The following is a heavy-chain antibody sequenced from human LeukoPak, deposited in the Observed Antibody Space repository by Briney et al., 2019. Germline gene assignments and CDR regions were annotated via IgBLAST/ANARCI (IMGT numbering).Heavy chain of an antibody. CDR3: ARRQQLDYYFDY. CDR2: ISSSGSTI. Sequence: GGSLRLSCAASGFTFSDYYISWIRQAPGKGLEWVSYISSSGSTIYYADSVKGRFTISRDNAKNSLYLQMNSLRAEDTAVYYCARRQQLDYYFDYWGQGTLVTVSS. D-gene: IGHD6-13*01. V-gene: IGHV3-11*01. CDR1: GFTFSDYY. J-gene: IGHJ4*02.